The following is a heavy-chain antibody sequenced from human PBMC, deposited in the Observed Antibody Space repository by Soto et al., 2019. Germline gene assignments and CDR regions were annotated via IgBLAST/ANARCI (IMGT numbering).Heavy chain of an antibody. CDR2: ISSSGGYT. CDR1: GFRVSDNH. D-gene: IGHD1-1*01. CDR3: ARTTGRRQALRYVFGLDV. Sequence: QVQLEESGGGLVEPGGSLRLSCAASGFRVSDNHMTWIRQAPGKGLEWVSYISSSGGYTNYADSVKGRITISKDNAKNSLSLQMDSLRGEDTAVYFCARTTGRRQALRYVFGLDVWGQGTTVTVSS. J-gene: IGHJ6*02. V-gene: IGHV3-11*06.